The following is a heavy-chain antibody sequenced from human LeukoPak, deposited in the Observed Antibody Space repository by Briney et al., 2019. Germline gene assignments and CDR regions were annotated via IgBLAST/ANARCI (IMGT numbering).Heavy chain of an antibody. CDR1: GFTFSSYS. CDR3: AKGAVAGTPVDY. CDR2: ISYDGSNK. J-gene: IGHJ4*02. V-gene: IGHV3-30*18. Sequence: GGSLRLSCAASGFTFSSYSMHWVRQAPGKGLEWVAVISYDGSNKYYADSVKGRFTISRDNSKNTLYLQMNSLRAEDTAVYYCAKGAVAGTPVDYWGQGTLVTVSS. D-gene: IGHD6-19*01.